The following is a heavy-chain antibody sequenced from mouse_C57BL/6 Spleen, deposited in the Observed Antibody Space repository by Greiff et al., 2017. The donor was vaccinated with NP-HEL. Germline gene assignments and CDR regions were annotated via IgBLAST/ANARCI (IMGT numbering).Heavy chain of an antibody. D-gene: IGHD1-2*01. CDR1: GYAFSSSW. CDR3: SRGGDTTASATFAY. J-gene: IGHJ3*01. Sequence: VQLQQSGPELVKPGASVKISCKASGYAFSSSWMNWVKQRPGKGREWIGRIYPGDGDTNYNGKFKGKATLTADKSSSTAYMQLSSLTSEDSAVYFCSRGGDTTASATFAYWGQGTLVTVSA. CDR2: IYPGDGDT. V-gene: IGHV1-82*01.